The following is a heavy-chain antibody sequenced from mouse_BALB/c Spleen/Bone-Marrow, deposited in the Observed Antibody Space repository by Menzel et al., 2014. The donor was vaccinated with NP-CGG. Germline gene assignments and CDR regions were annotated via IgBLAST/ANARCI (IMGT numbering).Heavy chain of an antibody. CDR1: GFTFSSYT. D-gene: IGHD3-1*01. Sequence: EVNLVESGGGLVQPGGSLKLSCAASGFTFSSYTVSWVRQTPEKRLEWVAYISNGGGSTYYPDTVKGRFTISRDNAKNTLYLQMSSRKSEDTTMYYCARQLGLRWAMDYWGQGTSVTVSS. CDR2: ISNGGGST. J-gene: IGHJ4*01. CDR3: ARQLGLRWAMDY. V-gene: IGHV5-12-2*01.